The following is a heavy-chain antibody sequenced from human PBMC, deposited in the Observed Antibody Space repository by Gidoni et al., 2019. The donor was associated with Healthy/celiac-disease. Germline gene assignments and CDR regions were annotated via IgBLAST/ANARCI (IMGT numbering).Heavy chain of an antibody. Sequence: EVQLVESGGGLVQPGGSLRLSCSASGSPFRRYAMHWFRQAPGKGLEYVSAISSNGGSTYYADSVKGRFTISRDNSKNTLYLQMSSLRAEDTAVYYCVKVNTMIDYGSAFDIWGQGTMVTVSS. CDR1: GSPFRRYA. J-gene: IGHJ3*02. V-gene: IGHV3-64D*09. D-gene: IGHD4-17*01. CDR2: ISSNGGST. CDR3: VKVNTMIDYGSAFDI.